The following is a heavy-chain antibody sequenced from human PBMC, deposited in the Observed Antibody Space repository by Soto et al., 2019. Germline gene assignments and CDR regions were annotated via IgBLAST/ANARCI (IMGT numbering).Heavy chain of an antibody. D-gene: IGHD3-22*01. J-gene: IGHJ4*02. CDR2: ISSSGNII. V-gene: IGHV3-11*01. CDR3: ARDLGYYASDGYFDY. Sequence: GSLRLSCAGSGFTFSDYYMSWIRQAPGKGLEWVSYISSSGNIIYYADSVKGRFTISRDNAKNSLYLQMNSLRAEDTAVYYCARDLGYYASDGYFDYWGQGTLVTVSS. CDR1: GFTFSDYY.